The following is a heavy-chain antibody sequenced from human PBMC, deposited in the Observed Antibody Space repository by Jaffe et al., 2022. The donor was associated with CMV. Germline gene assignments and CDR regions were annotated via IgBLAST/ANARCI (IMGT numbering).Heavy chain of an antibody. D-gene: IGHD2-21*02. V-gene: IGHV1-46*01. CDR2: FNPNGGST. J-gene: IGHJ4*02. CDR3: ASSRGVTLFRLDY. CDR1: GYTFSSYY. Sequence: QVQLVQSGAEVKKPGASVKVSCKASGYTFSSYYIHWVRQAPGQGLEWMGMFNPNGGSTTYAQKFQGRVTMTKDTSTTTVYMEMRSLKSEDTAVYYCASSRGVTLFRLDYWGQGALVTVSS.